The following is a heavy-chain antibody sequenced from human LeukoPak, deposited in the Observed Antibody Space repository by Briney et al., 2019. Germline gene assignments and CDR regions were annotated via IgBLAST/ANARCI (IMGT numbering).Heavy chain of an antibody. CDR1: GYTFTIYA. CDR2: INTNTGNP. CDR3: AISVDPNYYYYYYMDV. V-gene: IGHV7-4-1*02. J-gene: IGHJ6*03. D-gene: IGHD5-12*01. Sequence: ASVTVSFKTSGYTFTIYAISWVRQAPGQGLEWMGWINTNTGNPTYAQGFTGRYAFSLDTSVSTAYLQISGLQADDTAVYYCAISVDPNYYYYYYMDVWGKGTTVTVSS.